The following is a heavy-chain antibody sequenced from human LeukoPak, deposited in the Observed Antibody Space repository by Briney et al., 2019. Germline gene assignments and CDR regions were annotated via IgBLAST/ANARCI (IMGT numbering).Heavy chain of an antibody. Sequence: ASVKVSCKASGYTFTGYYMHWVRQAPGQGLEWMGWINPNSGGTNYAQKFQGRVTMTRDTSISTAYMELSRLRSDATAVYYCAIPRYCSSTSCSLFDYWGQGTLVTVSS. J-gene: IGHJ4*02. V-gene: IGHV1-2*02. CDR1: GYTFTGYY. D-gene: IGHD2-2*01. CDR3: AIPRYCSSTSCSLFDY. CDR2: INPNSGGT.